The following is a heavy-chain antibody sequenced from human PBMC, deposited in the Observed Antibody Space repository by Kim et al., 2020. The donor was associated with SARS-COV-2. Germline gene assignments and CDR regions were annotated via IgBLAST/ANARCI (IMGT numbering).Heavy chain of an antibody. CDR3: ARDLKVVTDYYYYYGMDV. V-gene: IGHV3-11*04. J-gene: IGHJ6*02. Sequence: KGRFTISRDNAKNSLYLQMNSRRAEDTAVYYCARDLKVVTDYYYYYGMDVWGQGTTVTVSS. D-gene: IGHD2-21*02.